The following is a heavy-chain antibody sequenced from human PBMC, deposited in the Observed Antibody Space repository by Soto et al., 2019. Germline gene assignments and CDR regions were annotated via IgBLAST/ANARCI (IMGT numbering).Heavy chain of an antibody. CDR3: ARALGSSGYAGMAV. D-gene: IGHD5-12*01. V-gene: IGHV1-18*01. CDR2: ISPDNGNT. CDR1: GYTFTIYG. Sequence: QVQLVQSGGEVKKPGASVKVSCKASGYTFTIYGINWVRQAPGQGLVWMGWISPDNGNTNYAQKLQGRVTMTTDTSTRTAYMELRSLRSDDTAVYYCARALGSSGYAGMAVWGQGTTVTVSS. J-gene: IGHJ6*02.